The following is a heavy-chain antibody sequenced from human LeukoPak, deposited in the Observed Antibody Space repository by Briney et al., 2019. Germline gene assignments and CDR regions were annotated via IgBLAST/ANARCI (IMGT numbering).Heavy chain of an antibody. V-gene: IGHV1-2*02. CDR3: ARELDPTTTVTTEGYYYGMDV. CDR2: INPNSGGT. J-gene: IGHJ6*02. D-gene: IGHD4-17*01. Sequence: GASVNVSCKASGYTFTGYYMHWVRQAPGQGLEWMGWINPNSGGTNYAQKFQGRVTMTRDTSISTAYMELSRLRSDDTAVYYCARELDPTTTVTTEGYYYGMDVWGQGTTVTVSS. CDR1: GYTFTGYY.